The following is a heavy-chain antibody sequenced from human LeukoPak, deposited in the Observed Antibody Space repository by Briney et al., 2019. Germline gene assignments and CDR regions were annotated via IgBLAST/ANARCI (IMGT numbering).Heavy chain of an antibody. V-gene: IGHV1-2*02. J-gene: IGHJ5*02. CDR2: INPKSGGT. Sequence: GASVKVSCKASGYTFTGYYMHWVRQAPGQGLEWMGWINPKSGGTNYAEKFQGRVTMTRDTSISTAYMELSRMRSDDTAVYYCARVLFTCSSTSCYDQGWFDPWGQGTLVTVSS. D-gene: IGHD2-2*01. CDR3: ARVLFTCSSTSCYDQGWFDP. CDR1: GYTFTGYY.